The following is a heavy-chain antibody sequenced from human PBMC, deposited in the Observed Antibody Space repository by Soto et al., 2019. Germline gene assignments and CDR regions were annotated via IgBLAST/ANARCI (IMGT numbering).Heavy chain of an antibody. V-gene: IGHV3-48*03. CDR2: ISSSGSTI. D-gene: IGHD3-10*01. Sequence: GGSLRLSCAASGFTFSSYEMNWVRQAPGKGLEWVSYISSSGSTIYYADSVKGRFTISRDNAKNSLYLQMNSLRAEDTAVYYCARDSRAAMVRGPNDYWGQGTLVTVSS. CDR3: ARDSRAAMVRGPNDY. J-gene: IGHJ4*02. CDR1: GFTFSSYE.